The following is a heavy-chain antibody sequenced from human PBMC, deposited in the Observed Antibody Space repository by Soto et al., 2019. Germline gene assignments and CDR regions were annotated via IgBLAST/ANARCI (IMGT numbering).Heavy chain of an antibody. Sequence: ASVKVSCKSSTYTYNTHYIHWVRQAPGQGLEWVGVINPSVGSTNYAQKFQGRVTMTRDTSTTTFYMEVTSLTSEDTAVYYCVGGSASGLDNWGQGTLVTVSS. D-gene: IGHD6-6*01. CDR3: VGGSASGLDN. J-gene: IGHJ4*02. CDR1: TYTYNTHY. CDR2: INPSVGST. V-gene: IGHV1-46*02.